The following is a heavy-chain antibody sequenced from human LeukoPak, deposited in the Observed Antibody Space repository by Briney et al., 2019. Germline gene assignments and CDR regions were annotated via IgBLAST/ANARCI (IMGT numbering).Heavy chain of an antibody. CDR1: GGSISSYY. V-gene: IGHV4-59*01. J-gene: IGHJ6*02. D-gene: IGHD2-15*01. Sequence: SETLSLTCTVSGGSISSYYWSWIRQPPGKGLEWIGCIYYSGSTNYNPSLKSRVTISVDTSKNQFSLKLSSVTAADTAVYYCARDLGYSHGMDVWGQGTTVTVSS. CDR2: IYYSGST. CDR3: ARDLGYSHGMDV.